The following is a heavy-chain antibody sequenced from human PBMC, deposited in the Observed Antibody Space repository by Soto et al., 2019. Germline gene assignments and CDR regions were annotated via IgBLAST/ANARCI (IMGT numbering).Heavy chain of an antibody. J-gene: IGHJ4*02. CDR2: IYPGDSDT. Sequence: GESLKISCKGSGYSFTSYWIGWVRQMPGKGLEWMGIIYPGDSDTRYSPSFQGQVTISADKSISTAYLQWGSLKASDTAMYYCARGAGYSSSSERLFDYWGQGTLVTVSS. V-gene: IGHV5-51*01. CDR3: ARGAGYSSSSERLFDY. CDR1: GYSFTSYW. D-gene: IGHD6-6*01.